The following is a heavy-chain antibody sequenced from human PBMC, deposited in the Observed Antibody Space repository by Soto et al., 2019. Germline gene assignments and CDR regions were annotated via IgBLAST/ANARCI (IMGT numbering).Heavy chain of an antibody. V-gene: IGHV1-46*01. Sequence: GASVKVSCKASGYTFTTHWMHWVRQAPGQGLEWMAVINPSSGYTTYAQKFQGRVTVTRDTSTNMVYMEPSSLRSEDTAVYYCARDQSDESSAYSYWWFDPWGQGTLVTVSS. CDR2: INPSSGYT. CDR3: ARDQSDESSAYSYWWFDP. J-gene: IGHJ5*02. D-gene: IGHD3-22*01. CDR1: GYTFTTHW.